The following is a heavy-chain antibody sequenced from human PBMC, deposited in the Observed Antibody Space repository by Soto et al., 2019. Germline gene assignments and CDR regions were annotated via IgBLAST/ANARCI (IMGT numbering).Heavy chain of an antibody. Sequence: QVQLVESGGGVVQPGRSLRLSCAVSGFTVSTYGMHWVRQAPGKGLEWVAVISRDGGTKYYADSVKGRFTISRDNSRNTLFLEMNSLRREDMAVYYCTGEVASGYWGQGTLVTVSS. J-gene: IGHJ4*02. CDR3: TGEVASGY. CDR1: GFTVSTYG. D-gene: IGHD2-8*02. V-gene: IGHV3-30*03. CDR2: ISRDGGTK.